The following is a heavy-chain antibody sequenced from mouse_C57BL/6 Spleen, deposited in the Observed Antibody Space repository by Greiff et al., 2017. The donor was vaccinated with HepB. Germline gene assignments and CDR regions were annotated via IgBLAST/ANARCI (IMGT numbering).Heavy chain of an antibody. D-gene: IGHD2-12*01. CDR3: AREINDGAY. Sequence: QVQLQQSGAELARPGASVKLSCKASGYTFTSYGISWVKQRTGQGLEWIGEIYPRSGNTYYNEKFKGKATLTADKSSSTAYMELRSLTSEDSAVYFCAREINDGAYWGQGTLVTVSA. J-gene: IGHJ3*01. CDR1: GYTFTSYG. CDR2: IYPRSGNT. V-gene: IGHV1-81*01.